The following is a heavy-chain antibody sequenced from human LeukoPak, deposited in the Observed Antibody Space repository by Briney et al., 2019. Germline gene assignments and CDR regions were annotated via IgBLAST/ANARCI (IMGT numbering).Heavy chain of an antibody. J-gene: IGHJ4*02. CDR3: ARGPNIAQ. CDR1: GFTFSSYW. CDR2: IDTDGSST. Sequence: PGGSLRLSCAASGFTFSSYWMHWVRQAPGKGLVWVSRIDTDGSSTTYADYVKGRFTISRDNAKNTMYLQMNSLRAEDTAVYYCARGPNIAQWGQGTLVTVSS. V-gene: IGHV3-74*01. D-gene: IGHD2-8*01.